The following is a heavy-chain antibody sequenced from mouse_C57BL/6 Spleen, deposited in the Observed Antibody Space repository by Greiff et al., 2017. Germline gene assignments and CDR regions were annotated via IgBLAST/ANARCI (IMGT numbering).Heavy chain of an antibody. D-gene: IGHD2-3*01. V-gene: IGHV10-1*01. CDR2: IRSKSNNYAT. CDR1: GFSFNTYA. Sequence: EVKLVESGGGLVQPKGSLKLSCAASGFSFNTYAMNWVRQAPGKGLEWVARIRSKSNNYATYYADSVKDRFTTSRDDSESMLYLQMNNLKTEDTAMYYCVRHYDGYSPFAYWGQGTLVTVSA. J-gene: IGHJ3*01. CDR3: VRHYDGYSPFAY.